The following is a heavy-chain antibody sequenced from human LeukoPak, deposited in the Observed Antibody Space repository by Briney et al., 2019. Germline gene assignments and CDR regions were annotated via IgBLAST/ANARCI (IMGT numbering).Heavy chain of an antibody. Sequence: GGSLRLSCAASGFTFSSYGMHWVRQAPGKGLEWVAFIRYDGSNKYYADSVKGRFTISRDNSKNTLYLQMNSLRAEDTAVYYCARAYSSSWYFVDYWGQGTLVTVSS. J-gene: IGHJ4*02. CDR2: IRYDGSNK. D-gene: IGHD6-13*01. CDR1: GFTFSSYG. CDR3: ARAYSSSWYFVDY. V-gene: IGHV3-30*02.